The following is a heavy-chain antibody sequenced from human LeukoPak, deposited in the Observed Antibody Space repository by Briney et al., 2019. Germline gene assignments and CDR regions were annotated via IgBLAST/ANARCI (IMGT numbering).Heavy chain of an antibody. CDR3: ARQPCSGGTCYFDY. CDR2: ISHDGSNK. D-gene: IGHD2-15*01. CDR1: GFTFSSYG. Sequence: PGRSLRLSCAASGFTFSSYGMHWVRQAPGKGLEWVAVISHDGSNKYYPDSVKGRFTISRDNSKNMLYLQMNSLRAEDTAVFYCARQPCSGGTCYFDYWGQGALVTVSS. V-gene: IGHV3-30*03. J-gene: IGHJ4*02.